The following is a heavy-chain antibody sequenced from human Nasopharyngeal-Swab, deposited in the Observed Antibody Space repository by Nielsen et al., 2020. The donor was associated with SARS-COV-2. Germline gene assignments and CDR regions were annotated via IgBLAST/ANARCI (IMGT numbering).Heavy chain of an antibody. D-gene: IGHD4-17*01. Sequence: GEALKISCVTSGVIFSKYWMHWVRQAPGKGLVGVSRVNQEGSRTDYADSVKGRFTISRDNSKNTLYLQMNSLRAEDTAVYYCAKVPIEFDYGDLFDYWGQGTLVTVSS. CDR1: GVIFSKYW. CDR3: AKVPIEFDYGDLFDY. CDR2: VNQEGSRT. J-gene: IGHJ4*02. V-gene: IGHV3-74*01.